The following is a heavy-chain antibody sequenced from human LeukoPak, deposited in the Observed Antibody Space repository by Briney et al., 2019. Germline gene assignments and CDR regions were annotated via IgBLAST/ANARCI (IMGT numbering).Heavy chain of an antibody. Sequence: ASVKVSCKASGNTFNNIYIHWVRQAPGQGLEWMGIINPSGGSTSYAQKFQGRITMTRNTSTSTVYMELSSLRSDDTAVYYCARDTAYYDSSGYYRGDWFDPRGQGTLVTVSS. CDR1: GNTFNNIY. J-gene: IGHJ5*02. D-gene: IGHD3-22*01. CDR2: INPSGGST. CDR3: ARDTAYYDSSGYYRGDWFDP. V-gene: IGHV1-46*02.